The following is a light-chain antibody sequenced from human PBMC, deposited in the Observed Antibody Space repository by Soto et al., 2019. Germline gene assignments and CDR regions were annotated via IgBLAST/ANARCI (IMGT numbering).Light chain of an antibody. CDR1: QSVSSQ. Sequence: EIVLTQSPATLSLSPGERATLSCRASQSVSSQLAWYQQKPGQAPRLLIYEASNRATGIPARFSGSGSGTDFPLTISSLEQEYFPLFYCQRGSDGPLTLGGGPQVEFK. CDR3: QRGSDGPLT. J-gene: IGKJ4*01. CDR2: EAS. V-gene: IGKV3-11*01.